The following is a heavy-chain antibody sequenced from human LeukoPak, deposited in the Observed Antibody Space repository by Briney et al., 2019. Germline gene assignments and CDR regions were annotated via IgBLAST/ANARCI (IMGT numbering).Heavy chain of an antibody. CDR1: GFTFSNYG. Sequence: PGRSLRLSCEASGFTFSNYGMHWVRQAPGKGLEWVAVISYHGSDKYFADSVEGRFTISRDNSKNTVYLQMNSLRAEDTAVYYCARMAFMDRAYLGFDYWGQGTLVTVSS. V-gene: IGHV3-30*03. CDR2: ISYHGSDK. D-gene: IGHD3-10*01. J-gene: IGHJ4*02. CDR3: ARMAFMDRAYLGFDY.